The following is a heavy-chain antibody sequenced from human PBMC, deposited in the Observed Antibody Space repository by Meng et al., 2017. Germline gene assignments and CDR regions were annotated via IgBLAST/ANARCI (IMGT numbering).Heavy chain of an antibody. Sequence: VHLQESGPGWVKPSETLSLTCTVSGGSISSYYWSWIRQPPGKGLEWIGYIYYSGSTNYNPSLKSRVTISVDTSKNQFSLKLSSVTAADTAVYYCARGYNFWSGQYYFDYWGQGTLVTVSS. CDR1: GGSISSYY. D-gene: IGHD3-3*01. CDR3: ARGYNFWSGQYYFDY. V-gene: IGHV4-59*01. CDR2: IYYSGST. J-gene: IGHJ4*02.